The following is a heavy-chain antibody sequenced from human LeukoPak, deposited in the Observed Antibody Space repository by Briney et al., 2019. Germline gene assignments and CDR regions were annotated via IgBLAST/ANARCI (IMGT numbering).Heavy chain of an antibody. CDR2: IHPNDGST. J-gene: IGHJ5*02. V-gene: IGHV1-46*01. D-gene: IGHD2-15*01. CDR1: GYTFTIYY. Sequence: GASVKVSCKTSGYTFTIYYVQWVRQAPGQGLEWMGVIHPNDGSTTYAQKFQGRIIMTSDTSTSTIYMELSSLRSDDTAVYYCARGDIDHWGQGTLVTVSS. CDR3: ARGDIDH.